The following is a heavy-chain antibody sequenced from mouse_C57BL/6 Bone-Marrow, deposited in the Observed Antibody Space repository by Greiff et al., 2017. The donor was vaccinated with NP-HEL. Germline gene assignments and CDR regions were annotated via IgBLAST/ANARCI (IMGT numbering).Heavy chain of an antibody. CDR1: GFTFSSYA. Sequence: EVHLVESGEGLVKPGGSLKLSCAASGFTFSSYAMSWVRQTPEKRLEWVAYISSGGDYIYYADTVKGRFTISRDNARNTLYLQMSSLKSEDTAMYYCTRESTMITTRRYYFDYWGQGTTLTVSS. V-gene: IGHV5-9-1*02. J-gene: IGHJ2*01. CDR2: ISSGGDYI. CDR3: TRESTMITTRRYYFDY. D-gene: IGHD2-4*01.